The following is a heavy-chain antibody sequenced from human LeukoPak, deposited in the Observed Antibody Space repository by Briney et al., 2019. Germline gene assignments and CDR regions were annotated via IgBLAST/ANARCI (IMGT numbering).Heavy chain of an antibody. CDR3: AKDISGSHGAFDI. D-gene: IGHD1-26*01. CDR2: ISWNSGSI. V-gene: IGHV3-9*01. J-gene: IGHJ3*02. CDR1: GFTFDDYA. Sequence: GGSLRLSCAASGFTFDDYAMHWVRQAPGKGLEWVSGISWNSGSIGYADSVKGRFTISRDNAKNSLYLQMNSPRAEDTALYYCAKDISGSHGAFDIWGQGTMVTVSS.